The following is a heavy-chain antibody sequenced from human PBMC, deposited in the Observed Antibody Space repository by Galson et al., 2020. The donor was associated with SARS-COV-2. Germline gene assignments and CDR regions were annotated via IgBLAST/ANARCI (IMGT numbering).Heavy chain of an antibody. CDR2: MSYDGSIQ. Sequence: GGSLRLSCVASGFTFSTYAMHWVRQAPGNGLEWVAVMSYDGSIQYYSDSVKGRFTISRDNSKNTLYLQMNSLRLEDTVVYYCAINRALDYWGQGILVTVSS. V-gene: IGHV3-30*03. CDR3: AINRALDY. J-gene: IGHJ4*02. CDR1: GFTFSTYA.